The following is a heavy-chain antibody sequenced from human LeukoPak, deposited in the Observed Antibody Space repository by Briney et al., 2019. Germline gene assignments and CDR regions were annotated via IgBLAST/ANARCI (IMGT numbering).Heavy chain of an antibody. D-gene: IGHD3-3*01. J-gene: IGHJ4*02. V-gene: IGHV3-11*01. Sequence: GGSLRLSCAASGFTFSDYYMSWIRQAPGKGLEWVSYISSSGSTIYYADSVKGRFTISRDNSKNTLYLQMNSLRSEDTAVYYCAKGTYYDFWSGSLNDYWGQGTLVTVSS. CDR1: GFTFSDYY. CDR3: AKGTYYDFWSGSLNDY. CDR2: ISSSGSTI.